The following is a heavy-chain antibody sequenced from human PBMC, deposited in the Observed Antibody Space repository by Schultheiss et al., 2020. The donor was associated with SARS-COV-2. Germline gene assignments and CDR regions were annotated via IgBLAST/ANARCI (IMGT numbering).Heavy chain of an antibody. J-gene: IGHJ6*03. CDR2: IYTSGST. V-gene: IGHV4-59*10. D-gene: IGHD3-3*01. CDR1: GGSFSGYY. CDR3: ARVHYDFWSGFYYYYMDV. Sequence: SKTLSLTCAVYGGSFSGYYWSWIRQPAGKGLEWIGRIYTSGSTNYNPSLKSRVTISVDTSKNQFSLKLSSVTAADTAVYYCARVHYDFWSGFYYYYMDVWGKGTTVTVSS.